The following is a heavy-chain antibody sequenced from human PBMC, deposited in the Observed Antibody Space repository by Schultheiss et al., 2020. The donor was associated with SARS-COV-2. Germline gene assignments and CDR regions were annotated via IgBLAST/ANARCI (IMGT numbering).Heavy chain of an antibody. V-gene: IGHV4-61*03. CDR1: GGSVSSGSHY. Sequence: SETLSLTFTVSGGSVSSGSHYWSWIRQPPGKGLEWIGYIYYSGSTDYNSSLKSRVTISVDTSKNHFSLRLSSVTAADTAVYYCARRPASANWFDPWGQGTLVTVSS. CDR2: IYYSGST. J-gene: IGHJ5*02. CDR3: ARRPASANWFDP. D-gene: IGHD2-2*01.